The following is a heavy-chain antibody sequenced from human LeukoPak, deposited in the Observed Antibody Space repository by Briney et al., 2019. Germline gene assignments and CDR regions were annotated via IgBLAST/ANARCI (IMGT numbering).Heavy chain of an antibody. CDR3: ASRSSTYYYDSSGYHPFDY. V-gene: IGHV1-69*05. CDR1: VGTFSNYA. D-gene: IGHD3-22*01. J-gene: IGHJ4*02. CDR2: IIPIFGTA. Sequence: SLKVSCKASVGTFSNYAISWVPQAPGQGLECLGRIIPIFGTANYTQTLQGRVTITTDESMSTAYMELSGLRSEDTAVYYCASRSSTYYYDSSGYHPFDYWGQGTLVTVSS.